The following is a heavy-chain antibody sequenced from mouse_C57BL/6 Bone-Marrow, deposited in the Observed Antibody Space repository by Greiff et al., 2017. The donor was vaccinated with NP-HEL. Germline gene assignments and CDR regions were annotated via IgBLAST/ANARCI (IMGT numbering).Heavy chain of an antibody. CDR1: GFTFSSYA. Sequence: EVMLVESGEGLVKPGGSLKLSCAASGFTFSSYAMSWVRQTPEKRLEWVAYISSGGDYIYYADTVKGRFTISRDNARNTLYLQMSSLKSEDTAMYYCTRDRESFITTVVAPYAMDYWGQGTSVTVSS. J-gene: IGHJ4*01. D-gene: IGHD1-1*01. CDR3: TRDRESFITTVVAPYAMDY. V-gene: IGHV5-9-1*02. CDR2: ISSGGDYI.